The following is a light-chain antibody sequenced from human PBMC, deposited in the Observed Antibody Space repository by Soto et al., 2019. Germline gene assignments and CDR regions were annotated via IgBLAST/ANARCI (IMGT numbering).Light chain of an antibody. V-gene: IGKV3-15*01. CDR3: QQYDKWPPT. CDR2: GAS. J-gene: IGKJ4*01. Sequence: EIKMAQSPDTLSVSPGERATLSCRASQSIRSKLAWYQQRPGQAPRLLIYGASTRATGVPVRFRGGGSGTEFTLTISGLQSEDFAVYCCQQYDKWPPTVGGGTKVEIK. CDR1: QSIRSK.